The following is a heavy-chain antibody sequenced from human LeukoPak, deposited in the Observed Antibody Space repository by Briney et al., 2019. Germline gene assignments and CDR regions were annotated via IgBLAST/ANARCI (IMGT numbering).Heavy chain of an antibody. D-gene: IGHD6-13*01. CDR2: IKQDGSEK. CDR3: ARDSAGNDY. J-gene: IGHJ4*02. Sequence: GGSLRFSGAASGFTFSTYWMSWVRQAPGKGLEWVANIKQDGSEKYYVDSVKGRFTISRDNAKNSLYLQMNSLRAEDTAMYYCARDSAGNDYWGQGTLVTVSS. V-gene: IGHV3-7*01. CDR1: GFTFSTYW.